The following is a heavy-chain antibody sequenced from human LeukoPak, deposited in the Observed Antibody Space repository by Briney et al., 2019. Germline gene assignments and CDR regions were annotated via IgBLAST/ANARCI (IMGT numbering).Heavy chain of an antibody. Sequence: ASVKVSCKASGGTFSSYAISWVRQAPGQGLEWRGGIIPIFGTANYAQKFQGRVTITADESTSTAYMELSSLRSEDAAVYYCARGGAVAGRYYGMDVWGQGTTVTVSS. D-gene: IGHD6-19*01. CDR3: ARGGAVAGRYYGMDV. J-gene: IGHJ6*02. CDR1: GGTFSSYA. V-gene: IGHV1-69*13. CDR2: IIPIFGTA.